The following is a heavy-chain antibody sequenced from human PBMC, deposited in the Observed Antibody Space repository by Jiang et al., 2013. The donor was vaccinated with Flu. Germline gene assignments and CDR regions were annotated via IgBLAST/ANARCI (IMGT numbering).Heavy chain of an antibody. CDR2: IESDVNKK. CDR3: ARANFGLDY. CDR1: GFTFRTYW. J-gene: IGHJ4*02. Sequence: GLVQPGGSLRLSCAASGFTFRTYWMSWVRQAPGKGLELVAYIESDVNKKYYVDSVKGRFTISRDNAKNSLYLQMSSLRAEDSAVYYCARANFGLDYWGQGALVTVSS. D-gene: IGHD1-1*01. V-gene: IGHV3-7*03.